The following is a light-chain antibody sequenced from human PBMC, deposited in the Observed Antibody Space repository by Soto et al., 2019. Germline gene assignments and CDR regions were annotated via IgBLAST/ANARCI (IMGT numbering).Light chain of an antibody. CDR2: AAS. J-gene: IGKJ1*01. V-gene: IGKV1-39*01. CDR3: QQSYSTTWT. CDR1: QSITIY. Sequence: DLQMTQSPSSLSASVGDRVTITCRASQSITIYLNLYQKKPGKDPKLLIYAASSLQSGVPSRFSGSESETDFNLTISSLQTEDFANYSCQQSYSTTWTFGQGTKVEIK.